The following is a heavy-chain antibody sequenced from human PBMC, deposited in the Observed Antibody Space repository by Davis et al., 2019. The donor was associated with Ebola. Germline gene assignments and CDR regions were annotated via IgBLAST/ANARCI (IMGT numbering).Heavy chain of an antibody. Sequence: ASVKVSCKASGYIFTTYAMHWVRQAPGQRLEWMGWINAGNGNTKYSQKFQGRVTITRDTSASTAYMELSSLRSEDTAVYYCARAAGITMVRGVITYYYGMDVWGKGTTVTVSS. J-gene: IGHJ6*04. CDR3: ARAAGITMVRGVITYYYGMDV. V-gene: IGHV1-3*01. D-gene: IGHD3-10*01. CDR2: INAGNGNT. CDR1: GYIFTTYA.